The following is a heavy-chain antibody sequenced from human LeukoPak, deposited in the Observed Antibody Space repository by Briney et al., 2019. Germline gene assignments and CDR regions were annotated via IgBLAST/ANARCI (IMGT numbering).Heavy chain of an antibody. J-gene: IGHJ4*02. V-gene: IGHV2-5*02. D-gene: IGHD1-26*01. Sequence: SGPTLVKPTQTLTLTCTFSGVSLSTTGVGGGWIRQPTGKALEWLALIYWDDDKRYSPSLKSRLTITKDTSKNQVVLTMTNMDPVDTATYYCAHSVSGRYFDYWGQGTLVTVSS. CDR2: IYWDDDK. CDR1: GVSLSTTGVG. CDR3: AHSVSGRYFDY.